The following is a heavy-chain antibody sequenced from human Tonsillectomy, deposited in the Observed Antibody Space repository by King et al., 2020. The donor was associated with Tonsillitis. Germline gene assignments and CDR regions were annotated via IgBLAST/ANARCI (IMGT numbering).Heavy chain of an antibody. V-gene: IGHV3-72*01. CDR2: ISDKALSYST. Sequence: VQLVESGGGLVPPGGSLRLSCAASGSTFSDHYMDWVRQAPGKGREGVGRISDKALSYSTEYAASVTGRFTITGDDSQNSLYLQMHDLKPEDTAVYYCARVRLDFFCMDVWGKGTTVTVSS. CDR3: ARVRLDFFCMDV. J-gene: IGHJ6*03. CDR1: GSTFSDHY. D-gene: IGHD3-9*01.